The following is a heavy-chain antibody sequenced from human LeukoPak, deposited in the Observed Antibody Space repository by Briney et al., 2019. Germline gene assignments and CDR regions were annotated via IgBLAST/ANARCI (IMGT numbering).Heavy chain of an antibody. D-gene: IGHD5-18*01. V-gene: IGHV3-74*01. CDR3: ARVYRHPRGVQLWLSGSYYFDY. CDR1: GFTFSSHW. CDR2: IKYDASST. Sequence: PGGSLRLSCADSGFTFSSHWMHWVRQAPGKGLVWVSRIKYDASSTSYADSVKGRFTISRDNAKNTLYLQMNSLRAEDTAVYYCARVYRHPRGVQLWLSGSYYFDYWGQGTLVTVSS. J-gene: IGHJ4*02.